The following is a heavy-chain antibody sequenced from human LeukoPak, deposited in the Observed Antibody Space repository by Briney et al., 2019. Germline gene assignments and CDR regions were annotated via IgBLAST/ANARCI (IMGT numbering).Heavy chain of an antibody. CDR2: IYPGDSDA. CDR3: ARQYANYYYYYMDV. CDR1: GYSFASYW. V-gene: IGHV5-51*01. D-gene: IGHD2-8*01. J-gene: IGHJ6*03. Sequence: GESLKISCKGSGYSFASYWIGWVRQMPGKGLQWMGIIYPGDSDARYSPSFQGQVTISADKSISTAYLQWSSLKASDTAMYYCARQYANYYYYYMDVWGKGTTVTVSS.